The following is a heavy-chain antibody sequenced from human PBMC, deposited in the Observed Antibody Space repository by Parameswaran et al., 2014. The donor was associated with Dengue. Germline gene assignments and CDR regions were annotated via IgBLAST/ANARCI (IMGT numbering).Heavy chain of an antibody. Sequence: SWVRQAPGQGLEWMGGIIPIFGTANYAQKFQGRVTITADESTSTAYMELSSLRSEDTAVYYCARDSTPSDTSMVRGVRSFDYWGQGTLVTVSS. CDR2: IIPIFGTA. D-gene: IGHD3-10*01. J-gene: IGHJ4*02. V-gene: IGHV1-69*01. CDR3: ARDSTPSDTSMVRGVRSFDY.